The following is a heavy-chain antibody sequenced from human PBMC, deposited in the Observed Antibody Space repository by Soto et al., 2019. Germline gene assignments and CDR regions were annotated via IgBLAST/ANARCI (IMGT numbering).Heavy chain of an antibody. CDR1: GYTFTTYG. J-gene: IGHJ3*02. D-gene: IGHD3-22*01. CDR3: ARVFCRLFAFDI. Sequence: QVQLVQSGGEVKKPGASVKVSCKASGYTFTTYGISWVRQAPGQGLEWMGWISAYNGNTSYAQKLQGRVTMTTDTSTSTAYMELRSLRSDDTAVYYWARVFCRLFAFDIWGQGTMVTVSS. V-gene: IGHV1-18*01. CDR2: ISAYNGNT.